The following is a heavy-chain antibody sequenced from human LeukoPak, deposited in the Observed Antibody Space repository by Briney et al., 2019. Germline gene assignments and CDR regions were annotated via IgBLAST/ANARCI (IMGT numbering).Heavy chain of an antibody. J-gene: IGHJ4*02. D-gene: IGHD2-2*01. V-gene: IGHV4-59*12. Sequence: SETLSLTCTVPGGSISSYYWSWIRQPPGKGLEWIGYIYYSGSTNYNPSLKSRVTISVDTSKNQFSLKLSSVTAADTAVYYCATSRYQLPSDYWGQGTLVTVSS. CDR3: ATSRYQLPSDY. CDR2: IYYSGST. CDR1: GGSISSYY.